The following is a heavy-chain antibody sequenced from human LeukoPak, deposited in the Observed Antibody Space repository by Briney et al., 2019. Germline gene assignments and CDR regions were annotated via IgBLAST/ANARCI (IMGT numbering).Heavy chain of an antibody. CDR1: GFTFSDYY. Sequence: PGGSLRLSCAASGFTFSDYYMSWIRQAPGKGLEWVSYISSSGSTIYYADSVKGRFTIPRDNAKNSLYLQMNSLRAEDTAVYYCARDLEYYYDSGQVRWFDPRGQGTLVTVSS. D-gene: IGHD3-22*01. CDR3: ARDLEYYYDSGQVRWFDP. V-gene: IGHV3-11*01. J-gene: IGHJ5*02. CDR2: ISSSGSTI.